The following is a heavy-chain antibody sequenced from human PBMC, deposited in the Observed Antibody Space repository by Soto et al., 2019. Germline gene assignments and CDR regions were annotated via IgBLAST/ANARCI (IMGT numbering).Heavy chain of an antibody. CDR1: GGTFSSYA. Sequence: QVQLVQSGAEVKKPGSSVTVSCKASGGTFSSYAISWVRQAPGQGLEWMGGIIPIFGTANYAQKFQGRVTITADKSTSTAYMELSSLRSEDTAVYYCARDRLIGIGYSSGWYDAFDIWGQGTMVTVSS. CDR2: IIPIFGTA. V-gene: IGHV1-69*06. D-gene: IGHD6-19*01. J-gene: IGHJ3*02. CDR3: ARDRLIGIGYSSGWYDAFDI.